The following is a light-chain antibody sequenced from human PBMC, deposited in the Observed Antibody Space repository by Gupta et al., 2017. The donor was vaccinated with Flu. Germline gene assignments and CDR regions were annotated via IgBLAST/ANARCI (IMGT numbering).Light chain of an antibody. J-gene: IGKJ2*03. CDR1: QSVVHGDGNTY. CDR3: MQGKHWPYS. V-gene: IGKV2-30*02. Sequence: DVVLTQSPLSLPVTLGQPASISCRSSQSVVHGDGNTYLNWFQQRPGQSPRRLIYKVSNRDSGVPDRFSGSESGTDFTLKISRVEAEDVAVYYCMQGKHWPYSFGQGTKLEI. CDR2: KVS.